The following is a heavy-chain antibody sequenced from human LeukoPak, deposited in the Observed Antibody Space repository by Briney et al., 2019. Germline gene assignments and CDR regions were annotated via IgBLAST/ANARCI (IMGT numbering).Heavy chain of an antibody. CDR1: GGTFSSYA. CDR2: IIPIFGTA. CDR3: ARDYYDSSGYSAH. J-gene: IGHJ4*02. Sequence: SVKVSCKASGGTFSSYAISWVRQAPGRGLEWMGGIIPIFGTANYAQKFQGRVTITTDESTSTAYMELSSLRFEDTAVYYYARDYYDSSGYSAHWGQGTLVTVSS. D-gene: IGHD3-22*01. V-gene: IGHV1-69*05.